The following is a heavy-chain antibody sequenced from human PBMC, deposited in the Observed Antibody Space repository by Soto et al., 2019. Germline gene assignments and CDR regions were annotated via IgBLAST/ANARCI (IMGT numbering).Heavy chain of an antibody. V-gene: IGHV3-43*01. J-gene: IGHJ4*02. CDR1: GFTFDDYT. CDR3: AKDSTFRGWLSTGSFDY. D-gene: IGHD3-22*01. CDR2: ISWDGGST. Sequence: GGSLRLSCAASGFTFDDYTMHWVRQAPGKGLEWVSLISWDGGSTYYADSVKGRFTISRDNSKNSLYLQMNSLRTEDTALYYCAKDSTFRGWLSTGSFDYWGQGTLVTVSS.